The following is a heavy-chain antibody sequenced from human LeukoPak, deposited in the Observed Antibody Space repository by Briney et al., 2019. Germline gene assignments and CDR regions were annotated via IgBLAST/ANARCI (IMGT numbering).Heavy chain of an antibody. CDR1: GFTFDDYG. D-gene: IGHD6-19*01. Sequence: GGSLRFSCAASGFTFDDYGLSWVRQAPGKGLEWVSAISGSGGSTYYAGSVKGRFTISRDNSKNTLYLQMSSLRVEDTAVYYCAKERPGIAVAATVWGQGTLVTVSS. CDR2: ISGSGGST. J-gene: IGHJ4*02. CDR3: AKERPGIAVAATV. V-gene: IGHV3-23*01.